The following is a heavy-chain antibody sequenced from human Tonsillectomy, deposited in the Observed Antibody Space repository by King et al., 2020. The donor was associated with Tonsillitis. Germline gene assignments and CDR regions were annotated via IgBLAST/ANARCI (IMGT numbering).Heavy chain of an antibody. V-gene: IGHV3-21*01. CDR3: ARDGSGSHGSGLLYYYIDV. D-gene: IGHD3-10*01. Sequence: DVQLVESGGGLVKPGGSLRLSCAASGFSFSSYNMNWVRQAPGKGLEWVSSISTSGNYIYYADSVKGRFTISRDNARNSLYLQMNSLRAEDTAVYYCARDGSGSHGSGLLYYYIDVWGKGTTVTVSS. CDR1: GFSFSSYN. CDR2: ISTSGNYI. J-gene: IGHJ6*03.